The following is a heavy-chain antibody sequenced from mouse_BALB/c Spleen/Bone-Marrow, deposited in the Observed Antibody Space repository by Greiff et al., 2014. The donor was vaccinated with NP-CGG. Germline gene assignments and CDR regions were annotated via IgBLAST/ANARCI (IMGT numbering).Heavy chain of an antibody. CDR3: ARDYSGYFDF. J-gene: IGHJ2*01. D-gene: IGHD5-1*01. CDR1: GFTFTDYF. CDR2: IRNKPNGYTT. Sequence: DVKLQESGGGLVQPGGSLRLSCTTSGFTFTDYFMTWVRQPPGKALEWLGFIRNKPNGYTTEYNPSVKGRFTISRDNSQGILYLQMNTLRAEDSAIYYCARDYSGYFDFWGQGTTLTVSS. V-gene: IGHV7-3*02.